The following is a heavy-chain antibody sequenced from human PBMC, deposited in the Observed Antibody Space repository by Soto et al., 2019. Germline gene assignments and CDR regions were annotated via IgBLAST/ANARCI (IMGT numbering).Heavy chain of an antibody. J-gene: IGHJ4*02. CDR2: IYYSGST. Sequence: SETLSLTCTVSGGSISSYYWSWIRQPPGKGLEWIGYIYYSGSTNYNPSLKSRVTISVDTSKNQFSLKLSSVTAADTAVYYCARVGYSYGYMNWGQGTLVTVSS. CDR1: GGSISSYY. D-gene: IGHD5-18*01. V-gene: IGHV4-59*01. CDR3: ARVGYSYGYMN.